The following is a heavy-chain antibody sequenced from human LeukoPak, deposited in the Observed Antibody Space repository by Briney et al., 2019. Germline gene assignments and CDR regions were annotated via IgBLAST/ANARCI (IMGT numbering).Heavy chain of an antibody. CDR2: ISDSSDTM. V-gene: IGHV3-48*04. CDR1: GFTFSYYS. Sequence: PGGSLRLSCAASGFTFSYYSMNWVRQAPGKGLEWVSYISDSSDTMYYADSVKGRFTISRDNAKSSLYLQMNSLRAEDTAVYYCARDAVWGYYDSSGYYPLDYWGQGTLVTVSS. D-gene: IGHD3-22*01. J-gene: IGHJ4*02. CDR3: ARDAVWGYYDSSGYYPLDY.